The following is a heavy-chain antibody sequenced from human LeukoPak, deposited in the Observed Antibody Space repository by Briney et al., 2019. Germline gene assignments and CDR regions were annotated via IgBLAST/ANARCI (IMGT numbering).Heavy chain of an antibody. CDR1: GFTFSSYG. CDR3: AKDRYDFWSGYSHYYYYMDV. CDR2: LGLDEVNK. Sequence: GGSLRLSCAASGFTFSSYGMHWVRQAPGKGLEWVPFLGLDEVNKYYADSVKGRFTISRDNSKNTLYLQMNSLRAEDTAVYYCAKDRYDFWSGYSHYYYYMDVWGKGTTVTVSS. D-gene: IGHD3-3*01. J-gene: IGHJ6*03. V-gene: IGHV3-30*02.